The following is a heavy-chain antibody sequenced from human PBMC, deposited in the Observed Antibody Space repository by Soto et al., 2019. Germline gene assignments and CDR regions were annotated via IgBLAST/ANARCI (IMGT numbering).Heavy chain of an antibody. V-gene: IGHV1-18*04. Sequence: ASVKVSCKASGYTLTSYGISWVRQAPGRGLEWMGWISAYNGNTNYAQKLQGRVTMTTDTSTSTAYMELRSLRSDDTAVYYWARALIRITMIVVVTPGYFDYSGQGTLVTVSS. CDR1: GYTLTSYG. D-gene: IGHD3-22*01. CDR3: ARALIRITMIVVVTPGYFDY. J-gene: IGHJ4*02. CDR2: ISAYNGNT.